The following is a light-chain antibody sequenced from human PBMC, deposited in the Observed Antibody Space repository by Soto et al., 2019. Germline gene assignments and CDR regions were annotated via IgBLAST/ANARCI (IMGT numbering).Light chain of an antibody. V-gene: IGKV3-20*01. CDR3: HQYSSSTKT. J-gene: IGKJ1*01. Sequence: EIVLTQSPGTLSLSPGERATLSCRASQSVSSTYLAWYQQRPGQAPRLLIYGASSRATGIPDRFSGSGSGTDFTLTISRLEPADFAVYYCHQYSSSTKTFGQGTKVEIK. CDR2: GAS. CDR1: QSVSSTY.